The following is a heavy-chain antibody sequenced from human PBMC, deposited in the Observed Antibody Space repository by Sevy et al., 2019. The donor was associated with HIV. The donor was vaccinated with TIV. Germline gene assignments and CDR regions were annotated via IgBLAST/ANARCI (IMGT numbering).Heavy chain of an antibody. D-gene: IGHD3-22*01. J-gene: IGHJ4*02. CDR2: FDPEDGET. CDR1: GSTLSQLS. Sequence: APVKVSCKVSGSTLSQLSMHWVRQAPGKGLEWMGSFDPEDGETIYAQKFQGRLTMTEDTSTDTAYMELSSLRSEDTAVYYCATTKDYYDSSGYPFDYWGQGTLVTVSP. V-gene: IGHV1-24*01. CDR3: ATTKDYYDSSGYPFDY.